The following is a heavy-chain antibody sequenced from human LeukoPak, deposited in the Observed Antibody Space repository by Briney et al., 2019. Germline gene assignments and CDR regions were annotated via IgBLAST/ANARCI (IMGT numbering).Heavy chain of an antibody. CDR2: IYTSGST. D-gene: IGHD7-27*01. CDR3: ARDNWGTIDY. Sequence: SQTLPLTCTVSGGSISSGSYYWRWIRQPAGKGLEWIGRIYTSGSTNYNPSLKSRVSISVDTSNNQFSLQLSSVTAADTAVYYCARDNWGTIDYWGQGTLVTVSS. V-gene: IGHV4-61*02. J-gene: IGHJ4*02. CDR1: GGSISSGSYY.